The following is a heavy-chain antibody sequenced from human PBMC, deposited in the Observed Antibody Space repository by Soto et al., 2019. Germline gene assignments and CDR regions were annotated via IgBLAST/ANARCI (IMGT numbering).Heavy chain of an antibody. D-gene: IGHD3-22*01. Sequence: GGSLRLSCAASGFTFRNYAMNWVRQAPGKGLEWVSGISVSGGSTYYADSVKGRFTVSGDNSKNTVFLQMNSLRAEDTAVYFCAKGMYYHDSSGYRIFDYWGQGTLVTVYS. CDR1: GFTFRNYA. V-gene: IGHV3-23*01. CDR2: ISVSGGST. J-gene: IGHJ4*02. CDR3: AKGMYYHDSSGYRIFDY.